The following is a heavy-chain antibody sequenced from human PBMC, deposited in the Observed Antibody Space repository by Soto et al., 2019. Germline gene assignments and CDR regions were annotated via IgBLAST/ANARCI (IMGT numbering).Heavy chain of an antibody. Sequence: PGESLKISCKGSGYSFTSYWIGWVRQMPGKGLEWMGIIYPGDSDTRYSPSFQGQVTISADKSISTAYLRWSSLKASDTAMYYCARHSGKYYDILTGQILYYGMDAWGQGTTVTVSS. CDR3: ARHSGKYYDILTGQILYYGMDA. J-gene: IGHJ6*02. D-gene: IGHD3-9*01. CDR1: GYSFTSYW. CDR2: IYPGDSDT. V-gene: IGHV5-51*01.